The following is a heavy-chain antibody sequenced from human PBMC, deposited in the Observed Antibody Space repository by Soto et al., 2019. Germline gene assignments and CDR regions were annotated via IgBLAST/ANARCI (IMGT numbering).Heavy chain of an antibody. J-gene: IGHJ4*02. D-gene: IGHD6-19*01. CDR2: ISGSGSST. V-gene: IGHV3-23*01. CDR1: GFTFSSYA. Sequence: GGSLRLSCAASGFTFSSYAMSWVRQAPGKGLEWVSAISGSGSSTYYADSVKGRFTISRDNSRDTLHLQMSSLRADDTAIYYCAVPTGIEVTGPDYWGQGTLVTVSS. CDR3: AVPTGIEVTGPDY.